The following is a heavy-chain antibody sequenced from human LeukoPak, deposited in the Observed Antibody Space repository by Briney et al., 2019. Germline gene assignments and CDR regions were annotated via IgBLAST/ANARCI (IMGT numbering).Heavy chain of an antibody. CDR2: THYSGST. V-gene: IGHV4-59*01. D-gene: IGHD5-18*01. CDR3: ARGLRGYSYGY. Sequence: SETLSLTCTVSGASISSYHWSWIRQPPGRGLEWIGYTHYSGSTNYNPSLKSRVTISVDTSKNQFSLKLSSVTAADTAVYYCARGLRGYSYGYWGQGTLVTVSS. CDR1: GASISSYH. J-gene: IGHJ4*02.